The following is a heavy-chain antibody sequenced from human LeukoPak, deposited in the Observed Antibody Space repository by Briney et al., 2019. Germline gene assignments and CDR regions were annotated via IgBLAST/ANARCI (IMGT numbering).Heavy chain of an antibody. Sequence: GGSLRLSCAASGFTVSSNYMSWVRQAPGKGLEWVSVIYSGDNTYYADSVKGRFTISRDNAKNSLCLQMNSLRAEDTAGYYCAELGITMIGGVWGKGTTVTISS. D-gene: IGHD3-10*02. V-gene: IGHV3-66*01. J-gene: IGHJ6*04. CDR2: IYSGDNT. CDR3: AELGITMIGGV. CDR1: GFTVSSNY.